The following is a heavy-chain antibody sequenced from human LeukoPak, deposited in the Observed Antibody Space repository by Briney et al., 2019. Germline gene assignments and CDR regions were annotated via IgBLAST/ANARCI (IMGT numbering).Heavy chain of an antibody. Sequence: GASVKVSCKASGYTFTNFGISWVRQAPGQGLEWMGIINPSGGSTSYAQKFQGRVTMTRDTSTSTVYMELSSLRSEDTAVYYCARDLRGYSYYYGMDVWGQGTTVTVSS. CDR3: ARDLRGYSYYYGMDV. CDR2: INPSGGST. D-gene: IGHD5-12*01. J-gene: IGHJ6*02. V-gene: IGHV1-46*01. CDR1: GYTFTNFG.